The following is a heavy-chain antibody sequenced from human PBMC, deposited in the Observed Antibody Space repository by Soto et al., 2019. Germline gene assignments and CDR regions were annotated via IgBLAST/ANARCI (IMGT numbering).Heavy chain of an antibody. V-gene: IGHV4-34*01. CDR3: ASGYGRNFDY. CDR2: INHSGST. Sequence: SETLSLTCAVYGGSFSGYYWSWIRQPPGKGLEWIGEINHSGSTNYNPSLKSRVTISVDTSKNQFSLKLSSVTAADTAVYYCASGYGRNFDYWGQGTLVPVSS. J-gene: IGHJ4*02. CDR1: GGSFSGYY. D-gene: IGHD3-10*01.